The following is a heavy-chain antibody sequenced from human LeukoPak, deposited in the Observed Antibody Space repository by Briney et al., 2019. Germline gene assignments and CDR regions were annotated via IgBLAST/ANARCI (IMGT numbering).Heavy chain of an antibody. D-gene: IGHD1-14*01. CDR3: ARDLNLGTTDSY. CDR2: ISFDGSGQ. Sequence: PGGSLRLSCAASGFTFTAYGMHWVRQAPGKGLEWLAVISFDGSGQCYADSVKGRFTISRDDSKNMLYLQMNSLRVEDTAVYYCARDLNLGTTDSYWGQGTLVTISS. V-gene: IGHV3-30*03. CDR1: GFTFTAYG. J-gene: IGHJ4*02.